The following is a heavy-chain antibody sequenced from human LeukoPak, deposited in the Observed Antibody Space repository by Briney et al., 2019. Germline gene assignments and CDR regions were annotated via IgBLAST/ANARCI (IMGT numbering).Heavy chain of an antibody. J-gene: IGHJ4*02. CDR1: GFTFSSYA. CDR3: AKPGCSSTSCQDFDY. D-gene: IGHD2-2*01. V-gene: IGHV3-23*01. Sequence: PGRSLRLSCAASGFTFSSYAMSWVRQAPGKGLEWVSAISGSGGSTYYADSVKGRFTISRDNSKNTLYLQMNSLRAEDTAVYYCAKPGCSSTSCQDFDYWGQGTLVTVSS. CDR2: ISGSGGST.